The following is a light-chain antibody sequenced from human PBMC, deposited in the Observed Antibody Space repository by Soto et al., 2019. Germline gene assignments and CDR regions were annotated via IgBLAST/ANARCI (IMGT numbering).Light chain of an antibody. CDR2: TDN. V-gene: IGLV1-44*01. CDR1: SSNVGSNT. Sequence: QSVLTQPPSASGTPGQWVTISCSGGSSNVGSNTVNWYQQLPGTAPRLLINTDNQRTSGVPDRFSGSKSGASASLAISGLHSEDEAFYYCAAWDDSLSGPVFGGGTKLTVL. CDR3: AAWDDSLSGPV. J-gene: IGLJ2*01.